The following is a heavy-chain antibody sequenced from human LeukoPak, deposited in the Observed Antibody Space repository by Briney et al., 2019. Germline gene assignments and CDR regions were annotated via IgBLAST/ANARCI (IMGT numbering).Heavy chain of an antibody. CDR1: GFTFVSYA. Sequence: GGSLRLSFAASGFTFVSYAIHWFRRLPARGLEGVAFISYDGRNKYYADSVKGRFTISRDNSKNSLYLQMNSLRAENTAVYYCESSGGTVGATFRDSYYCYGIDIWGQGTPVTVSS. V-gene: IGHV3-30*04. CDR2: ISYDGRNK. D-gene: IGHD1-26*01. J-gene: IGHJ6*02. CDR3: ESSGGTVGATFRDSYYCYGIDI.